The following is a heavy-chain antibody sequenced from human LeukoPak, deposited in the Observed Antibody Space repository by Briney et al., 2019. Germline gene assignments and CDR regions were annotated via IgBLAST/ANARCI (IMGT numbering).Heavy chain of an antibody. V-gene: IGHV3-53*01. CDR3: AKRDRRITMVRGVITDADAFDI. D-gene: IGHD3-10*01. CDR2: IYSGGST. Sequence: HPGGSLRLSCAASGFTVSSNYMSWVRQAPGKGLEWVSVIYSGGSTYYADSVKGRFTISRDNSKNTLYLQMNSLRAEDTAVYYCAKRDRRITMVRGVITDADAFDIWGQGTMVTVSS. J-gene: IGHJ3*02. CDR1: GFTVSSNY.